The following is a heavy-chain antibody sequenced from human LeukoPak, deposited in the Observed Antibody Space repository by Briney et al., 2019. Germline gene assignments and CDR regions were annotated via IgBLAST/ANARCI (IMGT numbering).Heavy chain of an antibody. CDR3: ARVNEAVAGTDY. D-gene: IGHD6-19*01. Sequence: GGSLRLSCAASGFTFNSYTMNWVRQAPGKGLEWVSSITSSGSYIHYANSVKGRFTISRDNAKNSLSLQMNSLRAEDTAVYYCARVNEAVAGTDYWGQGTLVTVSS. V-gene: IGHV3-21*01. CDR1: GFTFNSYT. CDR2: ITSSGSYI. J-gene: IGHJ4*02.